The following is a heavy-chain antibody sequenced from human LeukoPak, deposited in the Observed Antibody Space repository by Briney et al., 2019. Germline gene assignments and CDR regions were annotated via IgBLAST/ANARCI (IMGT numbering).Heavy chain of an antibody. CDR3: ARGGRQQLVWGLFDY. D-gene: IGHD6-13*01. Sequence: PGGSLRLSCAASGFTFSSYSMNWVRQAPGKGLEWVSSISSSSSYIYYADSVKGRFTISRDNAKNSLYLQMNSLRAEDTAVYCCARGGRQQLVWGLFDYWGQGTLVTVSS. CDR2: ISSSSSYI. J-gene: IGHJ4*02. V-gene: IGHV3-21*01. CDR1: GFTFSSYS.